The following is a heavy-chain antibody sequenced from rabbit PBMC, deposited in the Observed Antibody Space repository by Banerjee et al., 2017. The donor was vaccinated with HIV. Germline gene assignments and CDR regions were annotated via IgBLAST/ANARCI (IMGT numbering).Heavy chain of an antibody. V-gene: IGHV1S43*01. Sequence: QSLEESGGDLVQPEGSLALTCKASGFTISSSYWMCWVRQAPGKGLEWIACIATTSGNTWYASWAKGRFTITRSTSLNTVTLQLNSLTAADTATYFCARNIWAGSGDLVTRLDLWGPGTLVTVS. J-gene: IGHJ3*01. CDR2: IATTSGNT. CDR3: ARNIWAGSGDLVTRLDL. D-gene: IGHD8-1*01. CDR1: GFTISSSYW.